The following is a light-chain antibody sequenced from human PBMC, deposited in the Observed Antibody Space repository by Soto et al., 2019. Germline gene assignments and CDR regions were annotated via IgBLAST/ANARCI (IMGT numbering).Light chain of an antibody. V-gene: IGKV1-5*03. Sequence: DVRMTHSPSTLSASVGDRVTITCRASQTISSWLAWYQQKPGKAPKLLIYKASTLKSGVPSRFSGSGSGTEFTLTISSLQPDDFAPYYCQHYNSYSEAFGQGTKVAIK. CDR2: KAS. CDR3: QHYNSYSEA. J-gene: IGKJ1*01. CDR1: QTISSW.